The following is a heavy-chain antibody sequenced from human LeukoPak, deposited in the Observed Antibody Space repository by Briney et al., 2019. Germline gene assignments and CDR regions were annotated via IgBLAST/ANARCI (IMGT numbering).Heavy chain of an antibody. J-gene: IGHJ4*02. Sequence: GGSLRLSCAASGFTFSSYGMHWVRQAPGKGLEWVAFIRYDGSNKYYADSVKGRFTISRDNSKNTLYLQMNSLRAEDTAVYYCAKLGRVVVVPAAYYDYWGQGALVTVSS. CDR2: IRYDGSNK. D-gene: IGHD2-2*01. V-gene: IGHV3-30*02. CDR1: GFTFSSYG. CDR3: AKLGRVVVVPAAYYDY.